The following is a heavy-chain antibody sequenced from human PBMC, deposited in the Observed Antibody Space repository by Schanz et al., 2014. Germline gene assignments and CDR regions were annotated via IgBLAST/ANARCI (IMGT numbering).Heavy chain of an antibody. CDR2: IYYSGNT. D-gene: IGHD3-3*01. Sequence: QLQLQESGPGLVKPSETLSLTCSVSGASISSTTYYWGWVRQPPGKGLEWIGNIYYSGNTYYNPSRESGVTVSIDPPRTQFSLTLPSVTAADTAVYYCARHHDFWSGPDGRYLDLWGQGTLVTVSS. V-gene: IGHV4-39*01. CDR3: ARHHDFWSGPDGRYLDL. J-gene: IGHJ4*02. CDR1: GASISSTTYY.